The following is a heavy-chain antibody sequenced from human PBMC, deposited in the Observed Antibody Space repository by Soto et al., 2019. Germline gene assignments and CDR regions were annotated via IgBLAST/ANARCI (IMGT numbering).Heavy chain of an antibody. CDR2: IYPSGTI. J-gene: IGHJ4*02. D-gene: IGHD5-12*01. Sequence: PSETLSLTCAVSGGSITSSGYSWSWIRQPPGKGLEWIGYIYPSGTIFYNPSLNSRVTISVDTSNNQFSLRLSSVTAADTAVYYCATYTAYAKYYFDYWGRGTLVPV. V-gene: IGHV4-30-2*01. CDR3: ATYTAYAKYYFDY. CDR1: GGSITSSGYS.